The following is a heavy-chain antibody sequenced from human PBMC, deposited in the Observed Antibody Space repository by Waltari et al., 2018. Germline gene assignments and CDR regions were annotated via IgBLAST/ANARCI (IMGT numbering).Heavy chain of an antibody. Sequence: QVQLVQSGAEMKKPGSSVTVSCKASRDTFSSYAISWVRQAPGQGLEWMGRIIPILGITNYAHKFQGRLTITADTSTTTAYLELSGLRSEDTALYYCARGDVDTAMTGDSWGQGTLVSVSS. D-gene: IGHD5-18*01. J-gene: IGHJ4*02. CDR3: ARGDVDTAMTGDS. V-gene: IGHV1-69*04. CDR1: RDTFSSYA. CDR2: IIPILGIT.